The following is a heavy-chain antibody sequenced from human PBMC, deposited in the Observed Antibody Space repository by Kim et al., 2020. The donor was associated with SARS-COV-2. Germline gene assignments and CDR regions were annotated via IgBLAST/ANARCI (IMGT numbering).Heavy chain of an antibody. Sequence: SVMVSCKSSGDMFTSYFVAWVRQAPGHGLEWMGGILPTFPPPNYAQKFQGRVTISADASTTTVYMELRSLRPEDTAMYFCARVRNGDHYGRHYYFESWGQGTLVTVSS. CDR1: GDMFTSYF. J-gene: IGHJ4*02. V-gene: IGHV1-69*13. CDR2: ILPTFPPP. CDR3: ARVRNGDHYGRHYYFES. D-gene: IGHD2-21*02.